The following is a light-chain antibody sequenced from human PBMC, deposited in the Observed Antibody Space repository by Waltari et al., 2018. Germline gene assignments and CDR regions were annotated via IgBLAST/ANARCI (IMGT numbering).Light chain of an antibody. CDR2: GAS. CDR1: QIISSN. V-gene: IGKV3-15*01. Sequence: EIVMTQSPAALSVSPGERATLSCRASQIISSNLAWYQQKPGQAPRLLIYGASTRATGIPARFSGSGSGTEFTLTISSLQSEDFAVYYCQQYKNWPPLTFGGGTKVEIK. CDR3: QQYKNWPPLT. J-gene: IGKJ4*01.